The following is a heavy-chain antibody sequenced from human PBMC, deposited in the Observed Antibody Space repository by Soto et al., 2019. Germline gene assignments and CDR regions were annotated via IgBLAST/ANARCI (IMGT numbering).Heavy chain of an antibody. Sequence: EVQLVESGGGLVQPGGSLRLSCAASGFTFSSYSMNWVRQAPGKGLEWVSYISSSSSTIYYADSVKGRFTISRDNAKNSLYLQMNSLRDEDTAVYYCARDVHYDSSGYYSYYFDYWGQGPLVTVSS. D-gene: IGHD3-22*01. J-gene: IGHJ4*02. V-gene: IGHV3-48*02. CDR2: ISSSSSTI. CDR3: ARDVHYDSSGYYSYYFDY. CDR1: GFTFSSYS.